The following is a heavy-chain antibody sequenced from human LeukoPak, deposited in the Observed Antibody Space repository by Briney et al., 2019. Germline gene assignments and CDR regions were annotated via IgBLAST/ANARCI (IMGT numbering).Heavy chain of an antibody. Sequence: PSETLSLTCTVPGGSISSSTYSWGCIRQPPGKGLEWIGTIYYSGSTYYNPSLKSRVIISVDTSKSQFSLQLSSVTAADTAVYYCARLRTTYYFDYWGQGTLVTVSS. V-gene: IGHV4-39*01. D-gene: IGHD1-1*01. J-gene: IGHJ4*02. CDR3: ARLRTTYYFDY. CDR2: IYYSGST. CDR1: GGSISSSTYS.